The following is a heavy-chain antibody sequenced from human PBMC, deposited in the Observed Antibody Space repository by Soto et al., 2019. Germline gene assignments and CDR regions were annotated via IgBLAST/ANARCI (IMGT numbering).Heavy chain of an antibody. Sequence: QITLKESGPTLVKPTQTLTLTCTFSGFSLSTSGVGVGWIRQPPGKALEWLAFLYWDDDKRYCPSLKSRLTITKDTSKNQVLLTMTNMDPVDTATYYCARTSVNWGSRGLVDYWGQGTLVTVAS. CDR2: LYWDDDK. CDR1: GFSLSTSGVG. CDR3: ARTSVNWGSRGLVDY. V-gene: IGHV2-5*02. J-gene: IGHJ4*02. D-gene: IGHD7-27*01.